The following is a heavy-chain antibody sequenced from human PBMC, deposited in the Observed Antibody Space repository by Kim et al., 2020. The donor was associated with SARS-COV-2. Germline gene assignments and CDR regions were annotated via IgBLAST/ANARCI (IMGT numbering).Heavy chain of an antibody. CDR2: INHSGST. J-gene: IGHJ5*02. CDR3: ARGGQAAAGTGWFDP. CDR1: GGSFSGYY. Sequence: SETLSLTCAVYGGSFSGYYWSWIRQPPGKGLEWIGEINHSGSTNYNPSLKSRVTISVDTSKNQFSLKLSSVTAADTAVYYCARGGQAAAGTGWFDPWGQGTLVTVSS. V-gene: IGHV4-34*01. D-gene: IGHD6-13*01.